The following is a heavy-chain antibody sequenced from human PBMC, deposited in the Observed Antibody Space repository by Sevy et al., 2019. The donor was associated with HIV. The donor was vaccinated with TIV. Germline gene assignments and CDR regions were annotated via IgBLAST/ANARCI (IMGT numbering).Heavy chain of an antibody. CDR1: GFTFSSYA. CDR2: ISYDAKVK. J-gene: IGHJ4*02. Sequence: GGSLRLSCASSGFTFSSYAMHWVRQGPGKGLEAVAVISYDAKVKFYADSVKGRFAISRDNSKNTQYLQMNSLRVEDTAVYYCVIPFSGGGGGYWGQGTLVTVSS. CDR3: VIPFSGGGGGY. D-gene: IGHD2-21*01. V-gene: IGHV3-30*09.